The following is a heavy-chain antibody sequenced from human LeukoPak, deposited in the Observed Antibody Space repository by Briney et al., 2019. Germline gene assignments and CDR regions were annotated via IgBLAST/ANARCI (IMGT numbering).Heavy chain of an antibody. D-gene: IGHD3-10*02. J-gene: IGHJ3*02. CDR2: IYYSGST. CDR3: AREGITMSRVGDAFDI. V-gene: IGHV4-59*12. Sequence: SETLSLTCTVSGGSISSYYWSWIRQPPGKGLEWIGYIYYSGSTNYNPSLKSRVTISVDTSKNQFSLKLSSVTAADTAVYYCAREGITMSRVGDAFDIWGQGTMVTVSS. CDR1: GGSISSYY.